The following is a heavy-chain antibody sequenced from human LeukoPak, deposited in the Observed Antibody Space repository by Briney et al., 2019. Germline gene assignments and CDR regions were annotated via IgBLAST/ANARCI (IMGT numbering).Heavy chain of an antibody. CDR2: SEGDDSTT. D-gene: IGHD4-17*01. CDR3: ARPSFYGDSSSDY. V-gene: IGHV3-74*01. Sequence: PGGSLRLSCAASGFTVGRYWMHWVRQVPGKGLVWVSRSEGDDSTTSYAESVKGRFTVSRDNSKNTLYLQMNSLRAEDTAVYYCARPSFYGDSSSDYWGQGTLVTVSS. CDR1: GFTVGRYW. J-gene: IGHJ4*02.